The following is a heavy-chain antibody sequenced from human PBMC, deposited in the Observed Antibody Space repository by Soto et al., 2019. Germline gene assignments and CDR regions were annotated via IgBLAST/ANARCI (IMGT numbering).Heavy chain of an antibody. Sequence: QVQLVESGGGVVQPGRSLRLSCAASGFTFSSFAMHWVRQAPGKGLEWVATISYDGSNKYYAASVKGRFTISRDNSKNTLYLQMNSLRVEDTAVYYCARDRRGASGAYYYYGMDVWGQGTTVTVSS. D-gene: IGHD1-26*01. CDR3: ARDRRGASGAYYYYGMDV. CDR1: GFTFSSFA. V-gene: IGHV3-30-3*01. J-gene: IGHJ6*02. CDR2: ISYDGSNK.